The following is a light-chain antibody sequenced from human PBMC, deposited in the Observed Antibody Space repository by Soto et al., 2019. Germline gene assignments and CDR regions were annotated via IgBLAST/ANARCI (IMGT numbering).Light chain of an antibody. CDR2: AAS. J-gene: IGKJ4*01. V-gene: IGKV3-15*01. CDR3: QHYNNLPPLT. CDR1: QSVSSD. Sequence: EVVMTQSPATLSVSPGERATLSCRASQSVSSDLAWYQQKPGQAPRLLIYAASTRATGIPARFSGSGSGTEFTLTISSLQSEDFATYYCQHYNNLPPLTFGGGTKVEIK.